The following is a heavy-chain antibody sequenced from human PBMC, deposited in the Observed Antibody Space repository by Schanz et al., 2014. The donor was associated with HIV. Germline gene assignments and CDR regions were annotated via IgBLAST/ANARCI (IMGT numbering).Heavy chain of an antibody. Sequence: QVQLVQSGAEVKKPGSSVKISCKASGDSFSNLGINWVRQAPGQGLEWMGGIIPIFDTTNYAQKFQGRVTITAGKSTSTVYMDLSSLRSEDTAVYYCARTYTGDWSTGADWGQGTLVTVSS. V-gene: IGHV1-69*06. CDR1: GDSFSNLG. CDR3: ARTYTGDWSTGAD. CDR2: IIPIFDTT. D-gene: IGHD2-21*02. J-gene: IGHJ4*02.